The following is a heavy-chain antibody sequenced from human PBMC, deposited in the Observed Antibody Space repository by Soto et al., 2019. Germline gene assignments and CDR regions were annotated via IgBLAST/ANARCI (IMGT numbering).Heavy chain of an antibody. J-gene: IGHJ6*02. V-gene: IGHV1-69*13. CDR1: GYTFTIYA. CDR3: ARALRGVYDILTDQTAILYYYYGMDV. Sequence: ASAKVSCKASGYTFTIYAMHWVRQAPGQGLEWMGGIIPIFGTANYAQKFQGRVTITADESTSTAYMELSSLRSEDTAVYYCARALRGVYDILTDQTAILYYYYGMDVWGQGTTVTISS. D-gene: IGHD3-9*01. CDR2: IIPIFGTA.